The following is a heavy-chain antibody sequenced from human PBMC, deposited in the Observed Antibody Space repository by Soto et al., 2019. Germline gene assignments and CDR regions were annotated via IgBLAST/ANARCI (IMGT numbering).Heavy chain of an antibody. Sequence: PGESLKISCKGSGYTFTTYWISWVRQMSGKGLEWMGRINPSDSYTNYNPSFQGHVTISADKSLGTAYLQWSSLQASDTAMYYCATTYCGNDCYGFDFWGQGALVTVSS. CDR2: INPSDSYT. CDR3: ATTYCGNDCYGFDF. D-gene: IGHD2-21*02. CDR1: GYTFTTYW. V-gene: IGHV5-10-1*01. J-gene: IGHJ4*02.